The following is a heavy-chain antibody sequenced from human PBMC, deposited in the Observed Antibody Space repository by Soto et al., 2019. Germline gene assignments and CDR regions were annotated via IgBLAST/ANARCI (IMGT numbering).Heavy chain of an antibody. CDR3: ARQLYDGYCSGGSCPFDP. CDR2: IIPIFGTA. D-gene: IGHD2-15*01. V-gene: IGHV1-69*01. CDR1: GGTFSSYA. Sequence: QVQLVQSGAEVKKPGSPVKVSCKASGGTFSSYAISWVRQAPGQGLEWMGGIIPIFGTANYAQKFQGRVTITADESTSTAYMELSSLRSEDTAVYYCARQLYDGYCSGGSCPFDPWGQGTLVTVSS. J-gene: IGHJ5*02.